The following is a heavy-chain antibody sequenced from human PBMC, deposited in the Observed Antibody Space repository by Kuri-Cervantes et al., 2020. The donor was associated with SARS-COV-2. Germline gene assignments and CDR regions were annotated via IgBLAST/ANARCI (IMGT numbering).Heavy chain of an antibody. J-gene: IGHJ6*02. CDR1: GYTFTSYY. D-gene: IGHD1-7*01. CDR3: ASSLAITGTTLENYYYYYGMDV. V-gene: IGHV1-24*01. CDR2: FDPEDGET. Sequence: ASVKVSCKASGYTFTSYYMHWVRQAPGKGLEWMGGFDPEDGETIYAQKFQGRVTMTEDTSTDTAYMELSSLRSEDTAVYYCASSLAITGTTLENYYYYYGMDVWGQGTTVTVSS.